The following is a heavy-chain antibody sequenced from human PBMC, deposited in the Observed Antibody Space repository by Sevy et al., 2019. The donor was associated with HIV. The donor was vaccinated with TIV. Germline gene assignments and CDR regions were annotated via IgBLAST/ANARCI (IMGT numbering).Heavy chain of an antibody. J-gene: IGHJ5*02. D-gene: IGHD3-10*01. CDR2: IGAYHGNI. CDR1: GYTFDSYG. V-gene: IGHV1-18*01. CDR3: ARISTVRGKFNWFDP. Sequence: ASVKVSCKASGYTFDSYGISWVRQAPGQGREWMGWIGAYHGNIKYAQNIHDRVTMTTDASTSTAYMGLRSLSSDDTAVYFCARISTVRGKFNWFDPWGQGTLVTVSS.